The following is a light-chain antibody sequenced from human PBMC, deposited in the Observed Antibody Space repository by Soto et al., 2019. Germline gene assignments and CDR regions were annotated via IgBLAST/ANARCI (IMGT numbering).Light chain of an antibody. CDR1: SSDVGGYNY. CDR2: EAS. J-gene: IGLJ1*01. V-gene: IGLV2-14*01. CDR3: SSCTSAYTFV. Sequence: QSALAQPASVSGSPGQSIAISCPGTSSDVGGYNYVSWYQQHPGTAPKLPISEASIRPSGVSDRFPGSQSGNTASLTISGLQTEGEADYYCSSCTSAYTFVFGSGTRSPS.